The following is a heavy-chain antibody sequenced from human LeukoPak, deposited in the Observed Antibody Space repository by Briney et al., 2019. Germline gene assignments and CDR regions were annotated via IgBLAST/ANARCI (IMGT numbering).Heavy chain of an antibody. CDR2: IYYSGST. V-gene: IGHV4-39*01. CDR3: ARGLWFGDENPPYFDY. CDR1: GGSISSSSYY. J-gene: IGHJ4*02. D-gene: IGHD3-10*01. Sequence: SETLSLTCTVSGGSISSSSYYWGWIRQPPGKGLEWIGSIYYSGSTYYNPSLKSRVTISVDTSKNQFSLKLSSVTAADTAVYYCARGLWFGDENPPYFDYWGQGTLVTVSS.